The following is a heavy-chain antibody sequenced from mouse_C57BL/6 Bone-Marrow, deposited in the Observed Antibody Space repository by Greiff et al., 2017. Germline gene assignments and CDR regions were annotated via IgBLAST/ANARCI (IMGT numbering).Heavy chain of an antibody. D-gene: IGHD4-1*01. CDR3: ASPGAMDY. CDR1: GFTFSSYG. CDR2: ISSGGSYT. Sequence: EVQLQESGGDLVKPGGSLKLSCAASGFTFSSYGMSWVRQTPDKRLEWVATISSGGSYTYYPDSVKGRFTISRDNAKNTLYLQMSSLKSEDTAMYYCASPGAMDYWGQGTSVTVSS. J-gene: IGHJ4*01. V-gene: IGHV5-6*01.